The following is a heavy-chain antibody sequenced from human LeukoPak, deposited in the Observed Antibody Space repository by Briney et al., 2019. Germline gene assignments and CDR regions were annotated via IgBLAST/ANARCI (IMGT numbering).Heavy chain of an antibody. Sequence: PSQTLSLTCTVSGGSISSGDYYWSWIRQPPGKGLEWIGYIYNSGSTYYNPSLKSRVTISVDTSKNQFSLKLSSVTAADTAVYYCARGLRRRWLQLFSSFDYWGQGTLVTVSS. CDR3: ARGLRRRWLQLFSSFDY. V-gene: IGHV4-61*08. CDR2: IYNSGST. J-gene: IGHJ4*02. D-gene: IGHD5-24*01. CDR1: GGSISSGDYY.